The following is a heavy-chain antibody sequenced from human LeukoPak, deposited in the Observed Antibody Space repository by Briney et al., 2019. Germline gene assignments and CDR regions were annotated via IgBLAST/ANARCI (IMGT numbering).Heavy chain of an antibody. V-gene: IGHV1-2*02. CDR3: ARGAKWEPYYYGMDV. J-gene: IGHJ6*02. Sequence: ASVKVSCKASGYTFTRYYMHWVRQAPRQGLEWMGWINPNSGGTNYAQKIQGRVTMTRDTSISTAYMELSRLRSDDTAVYYCARGAKWEPYYYGMDVWGQGTTVTVSS. D-gene: IGHD1-26*01. CDR1: GYTFTRYY. CDR2: INPNSGGT.